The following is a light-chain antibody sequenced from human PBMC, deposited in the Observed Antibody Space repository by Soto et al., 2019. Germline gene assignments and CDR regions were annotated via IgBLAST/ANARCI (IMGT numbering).Light chain of an antibody. V-gene: IGKV1-8*01. CDR3: QQYYSFPA. J-gene: IGKJ1*01. CDR2: AAS. CDR1: QGISSY. Sequence: AIPFTQSPSSLSASVGDRVTITCRASQGISSYLAWYQQKPGKAPKLLIYAASTLQSGVPSRFSGSGSGTDFTLTISCLQSEDFATYYCQQYYSFPAFGQGTRWIS.